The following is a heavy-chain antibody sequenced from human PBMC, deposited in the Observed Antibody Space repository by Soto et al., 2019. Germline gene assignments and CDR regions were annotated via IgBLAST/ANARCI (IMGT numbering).Heavy chain of an antibody. CDR3: ARPNSNYVRYFDY. CDR2: IIPIFGTA. V-gene: IGHV1-69*13. Sequence: SVKFSCKASGDTFSTYGLTWVRQAPGQGLEWMGGIIPIFGTANYAQKFQGRVTITADESTSTAYMELSSLRSEDTAVYYCARPNSNYVRYFDYWGQGTLVTVSS. D-gene: IGHD4-4*01. J-gene: IGHJ4*02. CDR1: GDTFSTYG.